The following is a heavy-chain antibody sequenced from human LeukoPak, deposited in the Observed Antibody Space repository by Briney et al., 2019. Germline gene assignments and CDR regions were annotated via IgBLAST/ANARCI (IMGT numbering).Heavy chain of an antibody. V-gene: IGHV3-74*01. CDR3: ARGGYCSRSSCFERDWLDP. CDR2: IKSDGSDT. D-gene: IGHD2-15*01. CDR1: GFSLSTYW. Sequence: PGGSLRLSCAASGFSLSTYWMHWVRQAPGKGLVWVSRIKSDGSDTNYADSVKGRFTISRDNTKNTLYLQMNTLRAEDTAVYYCARGGYCSRSSCFERDWLDPWGQGTLVTVSP. J-gene: IGHJ5*02.